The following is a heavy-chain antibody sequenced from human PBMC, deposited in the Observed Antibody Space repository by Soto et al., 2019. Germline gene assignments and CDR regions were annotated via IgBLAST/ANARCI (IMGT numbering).Heavy chain of an antibody. CDR1: GFTFRTYW. J-gene: IGHJ4*02. CDR3: AGLDTSMVKTPGY. CDR2: IKKDGSEE. V-gene: IGHV3-7*01. D-gene: IGHD5-18*01. Sequence: HPGGSLRLSCATSGFTFRTYWMSWVRQAPGKGLEWVACIKKDGSEEYYVDSVRGRFTISRDNAKNSLYLQMNSLRPEDTAVYYCAGLDTSMVKTPGYWGQGTLVTVSS.